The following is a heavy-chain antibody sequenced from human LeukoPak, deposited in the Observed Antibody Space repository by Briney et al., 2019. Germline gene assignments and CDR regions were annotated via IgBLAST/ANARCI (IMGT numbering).Heavy chain of an antibody. CDR1: GGSFSDYY. V-gene: IGHV4-34*01. CDR3: ARGGRSGYIDFDY. Sequence: SETLSLTCAVYGGSFSDYYWSWIRQPPGKGLEWIGEINHSGSTNYNPSLKSRATISVDTSKNQFSLKLSSVTAADTAVYYCARGGRSGYIDFDYWGQGTLVTVSS. J-gene: IGHJ4*02. CDR2: INHSGST. D-gene: IGHD5-12*01.